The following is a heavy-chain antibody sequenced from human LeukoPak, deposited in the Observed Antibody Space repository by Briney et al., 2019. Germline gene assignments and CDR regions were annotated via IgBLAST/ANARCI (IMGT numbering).Heavy chain of an antibody. J-gene: IGHJ6*03. CDR2: INHSGST. V-gene: IGHV4-34*01. D-gene: IGHD2-2*01. Sequence: SETLSLTCAVYGGSFRGYYWSWIRQPPGKGLEWSGEINHSGSTNHNPSLKSRVTISVDTSKNQFSLKLSSVTAADTAVYYYARGPVVPAAIYYYYYYMDVWGKGTTVTVSS. CDR1: GGSFRGYY. CDR3: ARGPVVPAAIYYYYYYMDV.